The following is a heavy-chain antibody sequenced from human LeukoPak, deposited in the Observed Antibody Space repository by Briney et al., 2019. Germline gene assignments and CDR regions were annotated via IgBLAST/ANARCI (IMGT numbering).Heavy chain of an antibody. CDR1: GGSISSSSYY. CDR2: IYYSGST. V-gene: IGHV4-39*01. CDR3: ARSHRIVVVPAAIVDY. D-gene: IGHD2-2*02. J-gene: IGHJ4*02. Sequence: SETLSPTCTVSGGSISSSSYYWGWIRQPPGKGLEWIGSIYYSGSTYYNPSLKSRVTISVDTSKNQFSLKLSSVTAADTAVYYCARSHRIVVVPAAIVDYWGQGTLVTVSS.